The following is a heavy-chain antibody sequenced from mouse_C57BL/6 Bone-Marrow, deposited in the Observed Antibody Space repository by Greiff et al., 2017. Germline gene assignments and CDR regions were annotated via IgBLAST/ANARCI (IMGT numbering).Heavy chain of an antibody. J-gene: IGHJ2*01. Sequence: VKLQQPGAELVMPGASVKLSCKASGYTFTSYWMHWVKQRPGQGLEWIGEIDPSDSYTNYNQKFKGKSTLTVDKSSSTAYMQLSSLTSEDSAVYYCARSNFDYWGQGTTLTVSS. V-gene: IGHV1-69*01. CDR1: GYTFTSYW. CDR3: ARSNFDY. CDR2: IDPSDSYT.